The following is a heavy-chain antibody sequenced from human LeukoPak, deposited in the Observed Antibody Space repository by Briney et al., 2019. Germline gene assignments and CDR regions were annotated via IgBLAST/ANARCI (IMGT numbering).Heavy chain of an antibody. J-gene: IGHJ5*02. D-gene: IGHD3-22*01. CDR2: VYYSGIT. Sequence: PSETLSLTCSVSGASISGYYYNWIRQPPGKGLEWIGYVYYSGITNFNPSLKSRDTMSVDTSKNQFSLKVSSVTAADTAVYYCARVLLSSGSSTWGQGTLVTVSS. V-gene: IGHV4-59*01. CDR3: ARVLLSSGSST. CDR1: GASISGYY.